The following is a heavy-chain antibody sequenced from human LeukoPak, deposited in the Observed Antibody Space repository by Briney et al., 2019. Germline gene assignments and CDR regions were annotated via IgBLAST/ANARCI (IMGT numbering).Heavy chain of an antibody. CDR1: GFTFSSYW. CDR3: AKASVAIPQYCNS. V-gene: IGHV3-74*01. Sequence: GGSLRLSCAASGFTFSSYWMHWVRQAPGKGLVWVSNINSDGSTTTYADSVKGRFTISRDNSKDTLFLQLNSLTAADTAMYFCAKASVAIPQYCNSWGQGTLVTVSS. J-gene: IGHJ5*02. D-gene: IGHD2-2*02. CDR2: INSDGSTT.